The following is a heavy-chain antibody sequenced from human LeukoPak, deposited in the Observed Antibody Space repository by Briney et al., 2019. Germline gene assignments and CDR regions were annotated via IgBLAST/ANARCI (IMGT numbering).Heavy chain of an antibody. Sequence: PSETLSLTCTVSGASISSYFWSWVRQPPGKGLEWIGYTHYRGSTNYSPSLESRVTISKDTSKNQFSLELISVTAADTAVYYCARHVGNGYSDHFDYWGQGTLVTVSS. D-gene: IGHD5-24*01. CDR3: ARHVGNGYSDHFDY. V-gene: IGHV4-59*08. CDR1: GASISSYF. CDR2: THYRGST. J-gene: IGHJ4*02.